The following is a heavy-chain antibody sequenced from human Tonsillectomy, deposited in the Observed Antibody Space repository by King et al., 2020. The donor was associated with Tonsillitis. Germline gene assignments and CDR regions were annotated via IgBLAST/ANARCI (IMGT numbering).Heavy chain of an antibody. J-gene: IGHJ6*02. CDR1: GGSISSSSYY. CDR2: IYYSGST. D-gene: IGHD5-12*01. CDR3: ARQINAYSGYAVSYYYYGMDV. Sequence: QLQESGPGLVKPSETLSLTCTVSGGSISSSSYYWGWIRQPPGKGLEWIGSIYYSGSTYYNPSLKSRVTISADTSKNQFSLKLSSVTAPDTAVYYCARQINAYSGYAVSYYYYGMDVWGQGTTVTVSS. V-gene: IGHV4-39*07.